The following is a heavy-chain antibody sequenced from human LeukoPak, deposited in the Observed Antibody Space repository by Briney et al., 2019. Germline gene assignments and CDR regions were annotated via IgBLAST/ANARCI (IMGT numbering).Heavy chain of an antibody. V-gene: IGHV1-69*05. CDR3: ARDLGITGTYDNHCFDY. J-gene: IGHJ4*02. CDR1: GGTFNTYA. D-gene: IGHD1-7*01. CDR2: FIPIFGTA. Sequence: SVKVSCKASGGTFNTYAISWVRQAPGQGLEWMGRFIPIFGTANYAQKFQGRVSITTDESTSTAYMQLSSLRSEDTAMYYCARDLGITGTYDNHCFDYWGQETLVTVSS.